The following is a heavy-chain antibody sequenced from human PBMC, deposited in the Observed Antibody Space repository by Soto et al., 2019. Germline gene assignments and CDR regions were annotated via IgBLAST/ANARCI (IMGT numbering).Heavy chain of an antibody. CDR1: GLSFSEYA. J-gene: IGHJ4*02. D-gene: IGHD4-17*01. CDR3: AKESMPEHYGDTLFDY. CDR2: FSAGGRA. Sequence: EVQLLESGGALVQPGGPLRLSCVTSGLSFSEYALSWVRQAPGKGLEWVSTFSAGGRAYYADSVKGRFTIARDSSQNTLHLQIPILRPEDTAVYYCAKESMPEHYGDTLFDYWGQGTRVTVSS. V-gene: IGHV3-23*01.